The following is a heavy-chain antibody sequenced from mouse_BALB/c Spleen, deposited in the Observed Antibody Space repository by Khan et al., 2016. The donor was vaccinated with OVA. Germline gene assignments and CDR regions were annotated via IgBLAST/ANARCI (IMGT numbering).Heavy chain of an antibody. CDR2: ISSGGSYT. Sequence: VPLVETGGDLVKPEGSLKLSCAASGFTFSTYGMSWVRQTPDKRLEWVATISSGGSYTYYPDSVQGRFTISRDNAKHTLYLQMSRLKSEDTAMFYCARLAYDYDSEGFDYWGQGTLVTVSA. V-gene: IGHV5-6*01. J-gene: IGHJ3*01. CDR3: ARLAYDYDSEGFDY. CDR1: GFTFSTYG. D-gene: IGHD2-4*01.